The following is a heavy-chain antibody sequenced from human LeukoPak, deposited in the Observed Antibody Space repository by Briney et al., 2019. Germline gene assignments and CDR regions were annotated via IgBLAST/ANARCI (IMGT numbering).Heavy chain of an antibody. CDR3: ARDGAAAGYFDY. J-gene: IGHJ4*02. D-gene: IGHD6-13*01. Sequence: PGGSLRLSCAVSGFTFSSYAMGWVRQAPGKGLEWVSTISGSGSTTYYADSVKGRFTISRDNSKDTLYLQMNSLRGEDTAVYYCARDGAAAGYFDYWGQGTLVTVSS. CDR1: GFTFSSYA. V-gene: IGHV3-23*01. CDR2: ISGSGSTT.